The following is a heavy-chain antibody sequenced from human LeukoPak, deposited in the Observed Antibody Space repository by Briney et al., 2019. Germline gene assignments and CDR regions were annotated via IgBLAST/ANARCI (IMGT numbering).Heavy chain of an antibody. D-gene: IGHD6-13*01. V-gene: IGHV4-39*07. CDR1: GGSISSSSYY. J-gene: IGHJ4*02. CDR2: IYYSGST. CDR3: ARLWRRQLVTEFDY. Sequence: SETLSLTCTVSGGSISSSSYYWGWLRQPPGKGLEWIGSIYYSGSTYYNPSLKSRVTISVDTSKNQFSLKLSSVTAADTAVYYCARLWRRQLVTEFDYWGQGTLVTVSS.